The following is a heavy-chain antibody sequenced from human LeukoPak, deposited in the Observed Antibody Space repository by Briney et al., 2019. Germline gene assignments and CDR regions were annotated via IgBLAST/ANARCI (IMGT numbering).Heavy chain of an antibody. D-gene: IGHD6-6*01. CDR1: GYTLTELS. CDR2: FDPEDGET. V-gene: IGHV1-24*01. J-gene: IGHJ4*02. Sequence: ASVTVSCKVSGYTLTELSMHWVRQAPGKGLEWMGGFDPEDGETIYAQKFQGRVTMTEDTSTDTAYMELSSLRSEDTAVYYCATNIAARRPFDYWGQGTLVTVSS. CDR3: ATNIAARRPFDY.